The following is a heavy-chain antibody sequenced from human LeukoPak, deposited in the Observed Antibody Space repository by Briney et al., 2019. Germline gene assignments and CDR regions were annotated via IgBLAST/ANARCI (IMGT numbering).Heavy chain of an antibody. V-gene: IGHV4-39*07. D-gene: IGHD5/OR15-5a*01. Sequence: SETLSLTCSVSGGFITSGTFYCGWARQPPGKALEWFGPIHASGSTSYNPPLQSRVTISVDTSKNQFSLKLSSVTAADTAVYYCARAGILSTGDYFDPWGQGTLVTVSS. CDR1: GGFITSGTFY. CDR3: ARAGILSTGDYFDP. CDR2: IHASGST. J-gene: IGHJ5*02.